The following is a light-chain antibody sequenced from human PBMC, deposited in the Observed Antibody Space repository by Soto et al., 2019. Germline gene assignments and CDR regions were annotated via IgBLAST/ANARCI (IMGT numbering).Light chain of an antibody. J-gene: IGKJ5*01. Sequence: EIVLTQSPATLSLSPGERATLSCRASQSVYNNLAWYQQKPGQPPRLLMYDASNRATGIPARFSGSGSGTDFTLTISSLEPEDFAIYYCQQRNTWPITFGQGTRLEIK. V-gene: IGKV3-11*01. CDR1: QSVYNN. CDR2: DAS. CDR3: QQRNTWPIT.